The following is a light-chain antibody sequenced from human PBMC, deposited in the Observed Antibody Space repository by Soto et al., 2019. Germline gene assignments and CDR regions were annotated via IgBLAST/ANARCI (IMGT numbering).Light chain of an antibody. J-gene: IGLJ1*01. V-gene: IGLV2-23*01. CDR3: CSYAGTNTFV. CDR2: EGN. Sequence: QSALTQPASVSGSPGQSITISCTGTSSDVGSYNLVSWYQQHPGKAPILMIYEGNKRPSGVSNRFSGSKSANTASLTISGLQTEDEADYYCCSYAGTNTFVFGTGTKVTVL. CDR1: SSDVGSYNL.